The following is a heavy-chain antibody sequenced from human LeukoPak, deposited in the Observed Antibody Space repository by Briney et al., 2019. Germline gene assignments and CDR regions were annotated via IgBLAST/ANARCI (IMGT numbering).Heavy chain of an antibody. V-gene: IGHV4-61*02. J-gene: IGHJ5*02. CDR2: ISSSGST. D-gene: IGHD2-15*01. Sequence: PSETLSLTCTVSGDSISSGDYYWSWIRQPAGKGLEWIGRISSSGSTNYNPSLKSRVTISVDTSKNQFSLKLSSVTAADTAIYYCARAVIVVAAATQRNWFDPWGQGTLVTVSS. CDR3: ARAVIVVAAATQRNWFDP. CDR1: GDSISSGDYY.